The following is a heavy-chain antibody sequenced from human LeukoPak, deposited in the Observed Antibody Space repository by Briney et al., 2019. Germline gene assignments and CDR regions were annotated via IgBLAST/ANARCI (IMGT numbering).Heavy chain of an antibody. V-gene: IGHV4-59*08. CDR2: IYYSGST. Sequence: SETLSLTCTVSGGSISSYYWSWIRQPPGKGLEWIGYIYYSGSTNYNPSLKSRVTISVDTSKNQFSLKLSSVTAPDTAVYYCARHAGSIVGATAYFLHWGQGTLVTVSS. J-gene: IGHJ1*01. CDR1: GGSISSYY. CDR3: ARHAGSIVGATAYFLH. D-gene: IGHD1-26*01.